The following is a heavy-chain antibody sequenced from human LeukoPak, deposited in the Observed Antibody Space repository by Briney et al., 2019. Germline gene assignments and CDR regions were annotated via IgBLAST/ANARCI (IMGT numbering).Heavy chain of an antibody. CDR3: ARYCTFRTCSGTKFDY. V-gene: IGHV3-11*04. J-gene: IGHJ4*02. Sequence: PGGSLRLSCVASGFTFSDYYMSWIRQAPGKGLEWISYITNSGSTTFYADSVKGRFSISRDNANNSLFLQMNSLRAEDTAVYFCARYCTFRTCSGTKFDYWGQGTLVTVSS. D-gene: IGHD1-1*01. CDR2: ITNSGSTT. CDR1: GFTFSDYY.